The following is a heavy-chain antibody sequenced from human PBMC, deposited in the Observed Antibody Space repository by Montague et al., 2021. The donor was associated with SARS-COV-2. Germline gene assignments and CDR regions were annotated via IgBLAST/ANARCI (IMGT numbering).Heavy chain of an antibody. CDR1: GGSMRRYY. D-gene: IGHD3/OR15-3a*01. Sequence: SGTLSLTCTISGGSMRRYYWTWIRQLPGKELEWIGSIYDSGGARYNPSLKSRVSISVDASKNQFSLRVTSVTAADTAVYFCARRGTGNYGILDYWGQGILVTVSS. CDR3: ARRGTGNYGILDY. V-gene: IGHV4-59*01. CDR2: IYDSGGA. J-gene: IGHJ4*02.